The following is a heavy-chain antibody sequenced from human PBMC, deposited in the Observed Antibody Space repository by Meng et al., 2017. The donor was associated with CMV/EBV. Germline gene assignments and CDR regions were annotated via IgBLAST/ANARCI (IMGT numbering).Heavy chain of an antibody. J-gene: IGHJ4*02. CDR1: GYTFTSYG. V-gene: IGHV1-18*01. D-gene: IGHD6-19*01. CDR2: ISAYNGNT. Sequence: ASVKVSCKASGYTFTSYGISWVRQAPGQGLEWMGWISAYNGNTNCAQKLQGRVTMTTDTSTSTAYMELRSLRSDDTAVYYYARVQPGPWLIDDDYWGQGTLVTVSS. CDR3: ARVQPGPWLIDDDY.